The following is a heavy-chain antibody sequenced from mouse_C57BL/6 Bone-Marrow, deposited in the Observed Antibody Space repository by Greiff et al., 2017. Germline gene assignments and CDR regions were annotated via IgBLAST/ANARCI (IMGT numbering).Heavy chain of an antibody. CDR2: IDPENGDT. CDR1: GFNINDDY. CDR3: TTWRGDYFDY. J-gene: IGHJ2*01. V-gene: IGHV14-4*01. Sequence: VQLKESGAELVRPGASVKLSCTASGFNINDDYMHWVKQRPEQGLEWIGWIDPENGDTEYASKFQGKATITADTSSNTAYLQLSSLTSEDTAVYYCTTWRGDYFDYWGQGTTLTVSS.